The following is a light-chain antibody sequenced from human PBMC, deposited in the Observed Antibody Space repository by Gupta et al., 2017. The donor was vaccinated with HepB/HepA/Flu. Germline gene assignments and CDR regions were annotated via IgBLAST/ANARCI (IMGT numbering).Light chain of an antibody. V-gene: IGKV3-15*01. CDR3: QQYNNWPVT. J-gene: IGKJ4*01. CDR2: GAS. CDR1: QSVSSN. Sequence: EIVMTQSPATLSVSAGERATLSCMASQSVSSNLAWYQQKPGQAPMLLIFGASTRATGIPARFSGSGSGTEFTLTVSSLQSEDFAVYYCQQYNNWPVTFGGGTKVEIK.